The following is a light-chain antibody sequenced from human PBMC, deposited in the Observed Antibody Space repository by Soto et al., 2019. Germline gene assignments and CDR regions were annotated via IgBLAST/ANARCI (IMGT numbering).Light chain of an antibody. CDR2: QTS. J-gene: IGKJ1*01. CDR3: HQRQNFRRK. Sequence: EIVLTQSPATLSSFPGDRVTLSCRAGQYMNTRLGWYQGRTGQAPCLLIYQTSIRAAGIPARFSASGTGRDFTTAVSDVQPEGCGVYYCHQRQNFRRKVGKGTKV. V-gene: IGKV3-11*02. CDR1: QYMNTR.